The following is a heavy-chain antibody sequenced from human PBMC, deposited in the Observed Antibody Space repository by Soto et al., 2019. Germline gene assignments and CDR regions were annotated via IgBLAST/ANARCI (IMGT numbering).Heavy chain of an antibody. CDR3: ANGCGGTCYSRIHY. CDR1: GFTFSSYA. V-gene: IGHV3-23*01. CDR2: ISDSGGST. D-gene: IGHD2-15*01. J-gene: IGHJ4*02. Sequence: EVQLLESGGGLVQPGGSLRLSCAASGFTFSSYAMSWVRQAPGKGLEWVSGISDSGGSTYYADSVKGRFTISTDNSKNTLYLQMNSLRAEDTAVYYRANGCGGTCYSRIHYWGQGTLVTVSS.